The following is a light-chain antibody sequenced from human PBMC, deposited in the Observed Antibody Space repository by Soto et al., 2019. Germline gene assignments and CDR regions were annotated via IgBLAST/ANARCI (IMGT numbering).Light chain of an antibody. CDR2: DVS. Sequence: QSALTQPRSVSGSPGQSVTISCTGTPSDVGSYKYVSWFQQHPGTAPKLIIYDVSKRPSGVPERFSGSKSGDTASLTISGLQAEDEADYSCCSYGGSYTYVFGTGTQLTVL. J-gene: IGLJ1*01. CDR3: CSYGGSYTYV. CDR1: PSDVGSYKY. V-gene: IGLV2-11*01.